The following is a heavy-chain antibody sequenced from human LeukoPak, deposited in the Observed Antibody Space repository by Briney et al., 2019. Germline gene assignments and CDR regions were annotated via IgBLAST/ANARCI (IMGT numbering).Heavy chain of an antibody. J-gene: IGHJ6*02. CDR2: IIPIFGIA. CDR3: ARYNSSGYTHYGMDV. V-gene: IGHV1-69*04. Sequence: SVKVSCKASGGTFSSYAISWVRQAPGQGLEWMGRIIPIFGIANYAQKFQGRVTITADKSTSTAYMELSSLRSEDTAVYYCARYNSSGYTHYGMDVWGQGTTVTVSS. D-gene: IGHD3-22*01. CDR1: GGTFSSYA.